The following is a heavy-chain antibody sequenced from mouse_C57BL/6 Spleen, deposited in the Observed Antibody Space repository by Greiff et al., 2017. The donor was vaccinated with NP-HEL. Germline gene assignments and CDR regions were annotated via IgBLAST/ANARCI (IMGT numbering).Heavy chain of an antibody. CDR3: ARGRGTYFDY. V-gene: IGHV5-17*01. CDR1: GFTFSDYG. Sequence: EVKVVESGGGLVKPGGSLKLSCAASGFTFSDYGMHWVRQAPEKGLEWVAYISSGSSTIYYADTVKGRFTISRDNAKNTLFLQMTSLRSEDTAMYYCARGRGTYFDYWGQGTTLTVSS. CDR2: ISSGSSTI. J-gene: IGHJ2*01.